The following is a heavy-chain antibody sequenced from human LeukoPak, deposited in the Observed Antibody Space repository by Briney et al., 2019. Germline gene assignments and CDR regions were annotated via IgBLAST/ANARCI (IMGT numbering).Heavy chain of an antibody. J-gene: IGHJ4*02. CDR2: IKPDGSEK. CDR3: ASWTSSSSNY. D-gene: IGHD6-6*01. Sequence: GGSLRLSCAASGFTFSSYWMSWVRQAPGRGLEWVAHIKPDGSEKYYVDSVKGRFTISRDNAKNSLSLQMNSLRAEDTAVYYCASWTSSSSNYWGQGTLVTVSS. CDR1: GFTFSSYW. V-gene: IGHV3-7*01.